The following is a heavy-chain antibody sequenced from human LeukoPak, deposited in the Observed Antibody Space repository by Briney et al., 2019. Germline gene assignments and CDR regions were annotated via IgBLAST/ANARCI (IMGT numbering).Heavy chain of an antibody. J-gene: IGHJ4*02. D-gene: IGHD6-19*01. CDR3: ARVLGIAVAGAIDTGGTYLDY. Sequence: KPSETLSLTCTVSGGSISSSSYYWGWIRQPPGKGLEWIGSIYYSGSTYYNPSLKSRVTISVDSSKNQFSLKLSSVTAADTAVYYCARVLGIAVAGAIDTGGTYLDYWGQGTLVTVSS. CDR2: IYYSGST. CDR1: GGSISSSSYY. V-gene: IGHV4-39*01.